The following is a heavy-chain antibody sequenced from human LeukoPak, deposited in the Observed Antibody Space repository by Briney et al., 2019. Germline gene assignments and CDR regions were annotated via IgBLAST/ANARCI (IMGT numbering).Heavy chain of an antibody. CDR2: INHSGST. CDR3: AIPSGDTAMVTQNAFDI. J-gene: IGHJ3*02. CDR1: GGSFSGYY. D-gene: IGHD5-18*01. V-gene: IGHV4-34*01. Sequence: SETLSLTCAVYGGSFSGYYWSWIRQPPGKGLEWIGEINHSGSTNYNPSLKSRVTISVDTSKNQFSLKLSSVTAADTAVYYCAIPSGDTAMVTQNAFDIWGQGTMATVSS.